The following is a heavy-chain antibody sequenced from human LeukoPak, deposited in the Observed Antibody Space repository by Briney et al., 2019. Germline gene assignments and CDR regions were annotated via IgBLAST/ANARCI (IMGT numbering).Heavy chain of an antibody. D-gene: IGHD3-16*01. V-gene: IGHV4-34*01. Sequence: SETLSLTCAVYGGSFSGYYWSWIRQPPGKGLEWIGEFNHSGSTNYNPSLKSRVTISVDTSKNQFSLKLSSVTAADTAVYYCARELRPRLRGGQRAPLDYWGQGTLVTVSS. CDR1: GGSFSGYY. J-gene: IGHJ4*02. CDR2: FNHSGST. CDR3: ARELRPRLRGGQRAPLDY.